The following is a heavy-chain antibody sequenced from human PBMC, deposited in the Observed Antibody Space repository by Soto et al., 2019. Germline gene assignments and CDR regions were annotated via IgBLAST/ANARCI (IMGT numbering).Heavy chain of an antibody. D-gene: IGHD2-15*01. CDR3: ARPTSLGGNPFDY. J-gene: IGHJ4*02. CDR2: IDSDGRAT. V-gene: IGHV3-74*01. CDR1: GFNFSNYW. Sequence: GGSLRLSCAASGFNFSNYWMHWVRQAPGKGLVWVSRIDSDGRATIYADSVKGRFTISRDNANNTLYLQINSLRHEDTAVYYCARPTSLGGNPFDYWGQGTLVTVSS.